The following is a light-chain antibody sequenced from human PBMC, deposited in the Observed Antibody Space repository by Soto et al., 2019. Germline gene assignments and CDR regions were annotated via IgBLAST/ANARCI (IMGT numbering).Light chain of an antibody. CDR2: AAS. Sequence: DIQVTQSPSSLSASVVDSVTITCQASQSISNGLSWYEQKPGQVTTLVIYAASSLQSGVPSRFSGSGSETDFTLTISSLQPEDVATCYCQQSYTSPLTFGGGTKVDIK. CDR3: QQSYTSPLT. V-gene: IGKV1-27*01. CDR1: QSISNG. J-gene: IGKJ4*01.